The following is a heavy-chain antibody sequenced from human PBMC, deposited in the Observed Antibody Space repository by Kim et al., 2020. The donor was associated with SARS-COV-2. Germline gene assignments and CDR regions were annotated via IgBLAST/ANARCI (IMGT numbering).Heavy chain of an antibody. Sequence: PALKRRVTVSGDTSKNQFSLKLTSVTAADTAIYYCALKGYHGSYGWAFDHWGQGALVTVSS. D-gene: IGHD3-22*01. V-gene: IGHV4-31*02. J-gene: IGHJ4*02. CDR3: ALKGYHGSYGWAFDH.